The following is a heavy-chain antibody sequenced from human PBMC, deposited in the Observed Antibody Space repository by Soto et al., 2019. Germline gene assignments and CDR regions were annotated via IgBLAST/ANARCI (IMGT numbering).Heavy chain of an antibody. CDR1: GGTFNSYA. CDR3: ARGRGYDNLDAVDI. CDR2: IIPIFGTE. V-gene: IGHV1-69*01. J-gene: IGHJ3*02. Sequence: QVQLVQSGAEVKKPGSSVKVSCKASGGTFNSYAITWLRQAPGQGLEWVGGIIPIFGTENYAQKFQGRVTITADESTSTAYMDLSSLRSEDTAVYYCARGRGYDNLDAVDIWGQGTMVTVSS. D-gene: IGHD5-12*01.